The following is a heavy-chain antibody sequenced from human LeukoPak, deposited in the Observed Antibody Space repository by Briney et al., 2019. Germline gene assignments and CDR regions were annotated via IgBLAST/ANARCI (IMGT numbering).Heavy chain of an antibody. D-gene: IGHD1-26*01. CDR2: ISRSGSTR. V-gene: IGHV3-48*03. CDR3: ARIGSYSYYYYYMDV. J-gene: IGHJ6*03. Sequence: GGSLRLSCAASGFTFSSYEMNWVRQAPGKGLEWVSYISRSGSTRTYADSVKGRFTISRDNAQNSLYLEMNSLRAEDTAVYYCARIGSYSYYYYYMDVWGKGTTVTVSS. CDR1: GFTFSSYE.